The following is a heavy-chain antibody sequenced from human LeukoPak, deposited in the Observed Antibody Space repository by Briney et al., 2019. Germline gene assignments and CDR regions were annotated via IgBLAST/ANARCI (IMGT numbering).Heavy chain of an antibody. V-gene: IGHV3-21*01. J-gene: IGHJ5*02. CDR1: GFTFRSYS. CDR2: ISSSSSYI. Sequence: GGSLRLSCAASGFTFRSYSMNWVRQAPGKGLEWVSSISSSSSYIYYADSVKGRFTISRDNAKNSLYLQMNSLRAEDTAVYYCARDQRGSSWYPWGQRTLVTVSS. CDR3: ARDQRGSSWYP. D-gene: IGHD6-13*01.